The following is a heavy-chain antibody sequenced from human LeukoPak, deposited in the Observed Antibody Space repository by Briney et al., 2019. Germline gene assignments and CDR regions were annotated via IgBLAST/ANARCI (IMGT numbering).Heavy chain of an antibody. Sequence: ASVKVSCKASGYTFTSYGISWVRQAPGQGLEWMGWISAYNGNTNYAQKLQGRVTMTTDTSTSTAYIEQRSLRSDHTGVYYSARVGWLVRGYFDYWGQRTLVTVSS. CDR2: ISAYNGNT. CDR3: ARVGWLVRGYFDY. CDR1: GYTFTSYG. D-gene: IGHD6-19*01. J-gene: IGHJ4*02. V-gene: IGHV1-18*01.